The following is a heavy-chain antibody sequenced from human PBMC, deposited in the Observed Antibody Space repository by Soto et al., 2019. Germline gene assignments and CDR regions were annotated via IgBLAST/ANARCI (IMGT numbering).Heavy chain of an antibody. V-gene: IGHV1-69*13. CDR3: ARVSFIAAAAFDY. Sequence: SVKVSCKASGYTFTSYYMHWVRQAPGQGLEWMGGIIPIFGTANYAQKFQGRVTITADESTSTAFMELSSLRSEDTAVYYCARVSFIAAAAFDYWGQGALVTVSS. J-gene: IGHJ4*02. CDR2: IIPIFGTA. D-gene: IGHD6-13*01. CDR1: GYTFTSYY.